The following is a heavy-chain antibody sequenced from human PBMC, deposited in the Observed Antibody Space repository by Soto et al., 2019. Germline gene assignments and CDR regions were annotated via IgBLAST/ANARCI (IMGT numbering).Heavy chain of an antibody. J-gene: IGHJ6*02. D-gene: IGHD5-18*01. Sequence: GSGPTLVNPTQTLTLTCTFSGFSLSTSGMCVSWIRQPPGKALEWLALIDWDDDKYYSTSLKTRLTISKDTSKNQVVLTMTNMDPVDTATSYCARIRRSKIQLLFNDYYGMDGWGQGTTVTVSS. CDR1: GFSLSTSGMC. V-gene: IGHV2-70*01. CDR2: IDWDDDK. CDR3: ARIRRSKIQLLFNDYYGMDG.